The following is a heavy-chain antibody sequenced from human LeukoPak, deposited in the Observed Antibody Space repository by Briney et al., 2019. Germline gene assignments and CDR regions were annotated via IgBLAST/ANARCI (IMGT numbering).Heavy chain of an antibody. CDR2: ISGTGGAT. V-gene: IGHV3-23*01. CDR3: VKEPRDRCGNYSFVF. J-gene: IGHJ5*01. Sequence: GGSLRLSCVASGFSFGNYAMSWVRQAPGKGLQWVSQISGTGGATWYAGFARDRFTISRDNSKKTLYLQMSGLRVEDTAMYYCVKEPRDRCGNYSFVFWGKGTSVIVSS. D-gene: IGHD1-1*01. CDR1: GFSFGNYA.